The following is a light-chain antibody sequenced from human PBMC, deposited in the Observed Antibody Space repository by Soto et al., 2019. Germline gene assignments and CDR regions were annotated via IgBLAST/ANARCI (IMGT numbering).Light chain of an antibody. V-gene: IGKV3-15*01. CDR2: GSS. Sequence: EIVMTQSPATVSVSPGERATLSCRASQSVSSNLAWYHQKPGQAPRLLIYGSSTRATGIPARFSGSGSGTEFTLTISSLEPEDFAVYYCQQRYRWPPITFGQGTRLEIK. J-gene: IGKJ5*01. CDR3: QQRYRWPPIT. CDR1: QSVSSN.